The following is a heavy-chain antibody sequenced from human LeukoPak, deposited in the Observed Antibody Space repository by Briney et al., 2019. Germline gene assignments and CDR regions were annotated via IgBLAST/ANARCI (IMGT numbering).Heavy chain of an antibody. CDR2: MNPNRGNT. D-gene: IGHD6-19*01. V-gene: IGHV1-8*01. CDR3: ARGSGPYYYYYMDV. Sequence: ASVKVSCKASVYTFTSYDINWVRQATGQGLEWMGWMNPNRGNTGYAQKFQGRVTMTRNTSISTAYMELSSLRSEDTAVYYCARGSGPYYYYYMDVWGKGTTVTVSS. CDR1: VYTFTSYD. J-gene: IGHJ6*03.